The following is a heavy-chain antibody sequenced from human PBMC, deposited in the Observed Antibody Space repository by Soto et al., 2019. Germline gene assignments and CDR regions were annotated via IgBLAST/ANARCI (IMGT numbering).Heavy chain of an antibody. Sequence: QVQLEQSGAEVKKPGSSVKVSCKASGGTFGRYAISWVRRAPGQSLEWMGQINAGFGATDLAQMFQGRVTITADKSTTNVYMELSSLRSDDTAVYYCATDCSGGSCYGASGMDVWGQGTTVTVSS. CDR1: GGTFGRYA. D-gene: IGHD2-15*01. CDR3: ATDCSGGSCYGASGMDV. V-gene: IGHV1-69*06. J-gene: IGHJ6*02. CDR2: INAGFGAT.